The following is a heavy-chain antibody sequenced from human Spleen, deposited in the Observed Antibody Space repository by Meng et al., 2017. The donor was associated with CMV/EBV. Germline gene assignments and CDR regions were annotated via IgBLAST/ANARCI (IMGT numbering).Heavy chain of an antibody. CDR2: ISLYKGNS. Sequence: SVKVSCKASGYTFTNYGISWVRQAPGQGLEWMGWISLYKGNSNYAQKLQGRDTMTTDTSTGTAYMELRSLRSDDTAGYYCARDVKSREFEDLGQAFAIWGQGTMVTVSS. CDR1: GYTFTNYG. D-gene: IGHD3-10*01. V-gene: IGHV1-18*01. CDR3: ARDVKSREFEDLGQAFAI. J-gene: IGHJ3*02.